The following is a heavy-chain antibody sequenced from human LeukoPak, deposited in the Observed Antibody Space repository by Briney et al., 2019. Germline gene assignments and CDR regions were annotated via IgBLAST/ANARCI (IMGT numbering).Heavy chain of an antibody. Sequence: TAGGSLRRSCAASGFTFSSYSMNWVRQAQGKGLEWVSSISSSSSYIYYADSVKGRFTIYRDNAKNSLYLQMNSLRAEDTAVYYCARTQSTVVTLPPDAFDIWGQGTMVTVSS. J-gene: IGHJ3*02. CDR3: ARTQSTVVTLPPDAFDI. CDR2: ISSSSSYI. D-gene: IGHD4-23*01. V-gene: IGHV3-21*01. CDR1: GFTFSSYS.